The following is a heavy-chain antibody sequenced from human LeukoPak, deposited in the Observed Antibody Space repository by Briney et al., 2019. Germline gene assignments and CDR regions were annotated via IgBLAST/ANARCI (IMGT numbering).Heavy chain of an antibody. D-gene: IGHD4/OR15-4a*01. CDR1: GFIFNKHA. J-gene: IGHJ4*02. Sequence: GGSLRLSCAASGFIFNKHAMSWVRQAPGKGLEWVSGPSGSGSSTDYADSVKGRFTVSRDNSKNTLFLQMNSLRAEDTAIYYCAKERDYGPADYWGQGALVTVSS. CDR3: AKERDYGPADY. CDR2: PSGSGSST. V-gene: IGHV3-23*01.